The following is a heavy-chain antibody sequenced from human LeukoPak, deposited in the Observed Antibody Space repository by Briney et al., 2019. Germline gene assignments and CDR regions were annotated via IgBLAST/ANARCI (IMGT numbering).Heavy chain of an antibody. D-gene: IGHD6-13*01. J-gene: IGHJ4*02. Sequence: SVKVSCKASGGTFSSYAISWVRQAPGQGLEWMGRIIPILYIANYAQKFQGRVTITADKSTSTAYMELCSLRSEDTAVYYCARGGYLDYWGQGTLVTVSS. CDR2: IIPILYIA. CDR1: GGTFSSYA. V-gene: IGHV1-69*04. CDR3: ARGGYLDY.